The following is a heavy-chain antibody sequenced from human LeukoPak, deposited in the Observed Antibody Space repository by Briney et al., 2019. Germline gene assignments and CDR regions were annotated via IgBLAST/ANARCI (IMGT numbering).Heavy chain of an antibody. Sequence: PGGSLRLSCAASGFKFSNHWMHWVRHSPGKGLVWVARINNDGSDTSHADSVEGRFTISRDNAENTLYLQMNSLRVEDTAMYFCARYNWGIDDWGQGTLVTVSS. J-gene: IGHJ4*02. D-gene: IGHD1-20*01. CDR1: GFKFSNHW. V-gene: IGHV3-74*01. CDR2: INNDGSDT. CDR3: ARYNWGIDD.